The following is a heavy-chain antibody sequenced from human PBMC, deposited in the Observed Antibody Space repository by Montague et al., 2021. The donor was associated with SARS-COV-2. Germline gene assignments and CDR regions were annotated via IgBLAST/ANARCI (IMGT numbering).Heavy chain of an antibody. CDR2: IYFSGST. V-gene: IGHV4-31*03. D-gene: IGHD6-19*01. CDR1: GGSITATDYD. CDR3: ARDSPGWVGRAFDV. Sequence: TLSLTCTVSGGSITATDYDWSWVRQVPGKGLEWIGDIYFSGSTHYNPSLASRLTMSVDTSKNQFSLSVTSVTDADTAVYFCARDSPGWVGRAFDVWGHGTLVTVSS. J-gene: IGHJ3*01.